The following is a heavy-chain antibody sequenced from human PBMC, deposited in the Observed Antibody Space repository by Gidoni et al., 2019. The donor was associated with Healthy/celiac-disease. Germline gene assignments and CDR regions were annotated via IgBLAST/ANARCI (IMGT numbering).Heavy chain of an antibody. Sequence: EVQLLESGGGLVQPGGSLRLSCAASGFPFSSYAMSWVRQAQGKGLEWVSAISGSGGSTYYADSVKGRFTISRDNSKNTLYLQMNSLRAEDTAVYYCAKDLLGRITIFGVVIPDAFDIWGQGTMVTVSS. V-gene: IGHV3-23*01. D-gene: IGHD3-3*01. CDR3: AKDLLGRITIFGVVIPDAFDI. CDR1: GFPFSSYA. J-gene: IGHJ3*02. CDR2: ISGSGGST.